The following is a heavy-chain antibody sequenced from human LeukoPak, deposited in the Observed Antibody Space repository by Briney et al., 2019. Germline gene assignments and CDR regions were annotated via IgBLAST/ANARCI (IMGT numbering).Heavy chain of an antibody. D-gene: IGHD5-12*01. CDR3: AKTGNGCDPLYYYYYMDV. CDR2: IYTDGST. V-gene: IGHV4-4*09. J-gene: IGHJ6*03. CDR1: GGSISSYY. Sequence: ASETLSLTCSVSGGSISSYYWSWIRQPPGKGLEWLAFIYTDGSTNYNPSLKSRVTISVDTSSNQFSLKLSSVTAADTAVYFCAKTGNGCDPLYYYYYMDVWGKGTTVTVSS.